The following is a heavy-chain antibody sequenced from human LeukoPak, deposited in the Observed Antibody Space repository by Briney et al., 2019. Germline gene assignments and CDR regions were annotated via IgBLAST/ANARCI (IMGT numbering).Heavy chain of an antibody. CDR3: AGERGEEYSSGWYKRNYFDN. CDR1: GDSFSSVTDY. V-gene: IGHV4-39*07. D-gene: IGHD6-19*01. Sequence: SETLTLTCTVSGDSFSSVTDYWAWIRQPPGKGLEWIASGDYSGGTYYNPSLESRVAISADMSKNQFSLKLTSVTGADTAVYYCAGERGEEYSSGWYKRNYFDNWGQGIRVTVSS. J-gene: IGHJ4*02. CDR2: GDYSGGT.